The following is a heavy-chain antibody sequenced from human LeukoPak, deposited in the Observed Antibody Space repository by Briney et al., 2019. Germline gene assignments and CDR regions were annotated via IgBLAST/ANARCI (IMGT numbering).Heavy chain of an antibody. CDR1: GFTFVSHW. CDR2: INQDGSEK. Sequence: PGGSLRLSCVASGFTFVSHWMTRVRQAPGKGLEWVANINQDGSEKYYVDSVKGRFTISRDNGKNSLYLKMNSLRAEDAAVYYCARRYMTTSAEDFDYWGQGTLVTVSS. J-gene: IGHJ4*02. V-gene: IGHV3-7*01. CDR3: ARRYMTTSAEDFDY. D-gene: IGHD4-11*01.